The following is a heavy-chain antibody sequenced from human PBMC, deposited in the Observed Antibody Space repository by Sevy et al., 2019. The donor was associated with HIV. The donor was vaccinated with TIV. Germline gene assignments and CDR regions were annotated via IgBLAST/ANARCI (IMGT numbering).Heavy chain of an antibody. CDR1: GFTFSKYS. CDR3: AREGCTKPHDY. J-gene: IGHJ4*02. Sequence: GGSLRLSCEASGFTFSKYSMSWVRQAPGKGLEWVSTFSFGCGRINYADSVKGRFTISRDDSKKTLYLQMNSLRAEDTAVYYCAREGCTKPHDYWGQGTLVTVSS. CDR2: FSFGCGRI. D-gene: IGHD2-8*01. V-gene: IGHV3-23*01.